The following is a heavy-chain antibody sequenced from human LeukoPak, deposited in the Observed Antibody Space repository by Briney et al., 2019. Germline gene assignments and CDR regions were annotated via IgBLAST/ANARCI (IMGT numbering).Heavy chain of an antibody. J-gene: IGHJ6*04. Sequence: PSETLSLTCAVYGGSFSGYYWSWIRQPPGKGLEWIGEINHSGSTNYNPSLKSRVIISVDTSKNQFSLKLSSVTAADTAVYYCARGLNGMDVWGKGTTVTVSS. CDR3: ARGLNGMDV. V-gene: IGHV4-34*01. CDR2: INHSGST. CDR1: GGSFSGYY.